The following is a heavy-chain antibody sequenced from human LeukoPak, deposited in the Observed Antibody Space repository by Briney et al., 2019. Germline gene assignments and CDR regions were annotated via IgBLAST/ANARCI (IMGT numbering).Heavy chain of an antibody. CDR2: IYYSGRT. CDR1: GGSISSYY. J-gene: IGHJ4*02. V-gene: IGHV4-59*01. CDR3: ARGSGYCSGGSCYLGY. D-gene: IGHD2-15*01. Sequence: SETLSLTXTVSGGSISSYYWSWIRQPPGKGLEWIGYIYYSGRTNYNPSLKSRVTISVDTSKHQFSLKLSSVTAADTAVYYCARGSGYCSGGSCYLGYWGQGTLVTVSS.